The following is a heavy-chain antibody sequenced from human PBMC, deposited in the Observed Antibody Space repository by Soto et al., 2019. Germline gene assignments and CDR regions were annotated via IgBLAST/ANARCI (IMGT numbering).Heavy chain of an antibody. Sequence: GGSLRLSCTASGFTFSSYGMSWVRQAPGKGLEWVSGISGSGASTYYEDSVKGRFTISRDHSKNTLYLQMNSLRAEDTAVYYCAKSIGVTYYFDYWGQGTLVTVSS. CDR3: AKSIGVTYYFDY. D-gene: IGHD6-19*01. CDR1: GFTFSSYG. CDR2: ISGSGAST. V-gene: IGHV3-23*01. J-gene: IGHJ4*02.